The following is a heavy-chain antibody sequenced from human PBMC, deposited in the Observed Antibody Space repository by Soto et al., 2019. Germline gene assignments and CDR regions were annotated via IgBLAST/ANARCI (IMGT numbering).Heavy chain of an antibody. CDR3: ERGTSWKLPFDY. V-gene: IGHV4-59*01. CDR2: ISYSGST. CDR1: TDSISSYY. D-gene: IGHD1-1*01. J-gene: IGHJ4*02. Sequence: SETLSLTCTFSTDSISSYYWSCIRQPPGKRLEWIGYISYSGSTDYNPSLKSRVTIQGDTSKNKFSLKASSVTAADTAVYYCERGTSWKLPFDYWRQGTLVTVAS.